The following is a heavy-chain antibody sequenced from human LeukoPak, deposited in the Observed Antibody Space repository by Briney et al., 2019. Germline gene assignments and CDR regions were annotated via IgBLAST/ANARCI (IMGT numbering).Heavy chain of an antibody. V-gene: IGHV3-48*02. Sequence: GGSLRLSRAASGFTFSGYSMNWVRQSPGKGLEWVSYISGCSSTIYYAASVKGRFTISRDNAKNSLYLQMNSLRDEDTAVYYCVRDGITGADYWGQGTLVTVSS. J-gene: IGHJ4*02. CDR3: VRDGITGADY. CDR2: ISGCSSTI. D-gene: IGHD3-16*01. CDR1: GFTFSGYS.